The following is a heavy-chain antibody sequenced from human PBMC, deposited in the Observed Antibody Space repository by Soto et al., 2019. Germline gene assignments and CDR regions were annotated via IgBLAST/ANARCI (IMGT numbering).Heavy chain of an antibody. Sequence: QVQLVQSGAEVKKPGSSVKVSCKASGGTFSSYAISWVRQAPGQALEWMGGILLIFGTANYAQKFQGRVTITADESTRTAYMELSSLRSEDTAVYYCARESRDCSGGSCYFLPGIDYWGQGNLVTVSS. CDR3: ARESRDCSGGSCYFLPGIDY. CDR2: ILLIFGTA. CDR1: GGTFSSYA. D-gene: IGHD2-15*01. V-gene: IGHV1-69*12. J-gene: IGHJ4*02.